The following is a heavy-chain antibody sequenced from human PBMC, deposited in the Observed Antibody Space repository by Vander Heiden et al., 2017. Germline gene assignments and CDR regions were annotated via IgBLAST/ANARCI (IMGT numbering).Heavy chain of an antibody. CDR2: IYYSGST. D-gene: IGHD2-8*01. CDR3: AGLYGYDDYYGMDV. J-gene: IGHJ6*02. CDR1: GGSISSSSSY. V-gene: IGHV4-39*01. Sequence: QLQLQASGPGLVTPSAPLSLTCTVSGGSISSSSSYWGWIRQPPGKGLEWIGSIYYSGSTYYNPSLKSRVTISVDTSKNQFSLKLSSVTAADTAVYYCAGLYGYDDYYGMDVWGQGTTVTVSS.